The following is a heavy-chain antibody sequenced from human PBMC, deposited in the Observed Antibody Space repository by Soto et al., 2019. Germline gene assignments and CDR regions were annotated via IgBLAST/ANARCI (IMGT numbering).Heavy chain of an antibody. Sequence: SETLSLTCTVSGGSISSGGYYWSWIRQHPGKGLEWIGYIYYSGSTYYNPSLKSRVTISVDTSKNQFSLKLSSVTAADTAVYYFARPLSSSWLNFDYWGQGTLVTVSS. V-gene: IGHV4-31*03. CDR3: ARPLSSSWLNFDY. D-gene: IGHD6-13*01. CDR2: IYYSGST. J-gene: IGHJ4*02. CDR1: GGSISSGGYY.